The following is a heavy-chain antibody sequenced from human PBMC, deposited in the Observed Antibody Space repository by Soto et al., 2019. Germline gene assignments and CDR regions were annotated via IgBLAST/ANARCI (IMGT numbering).Heavy chain of an antibody. CDR1: GLTFNRAG. Sequence: XESLRLSCAASGLTFNRAGMHWVRQAPGKGLEWVALISDDGNIKYYADSVEGRFTISRDNSKDTLYLQMNSLRVEDTAVYYCAKDKGKRYFDYWGQGILVTVSS. J-gene: IGHJ4*02. V-gene: IGHV3-30*18. CDR3: AKDKGKRYFDY. CDR2: ISDDGNIK.